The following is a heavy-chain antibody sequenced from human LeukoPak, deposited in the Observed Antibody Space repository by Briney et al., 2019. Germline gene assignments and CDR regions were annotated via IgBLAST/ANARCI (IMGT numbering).Heavy chain of an antibody. CDR2: ISGSGGST. CDR3: AKIYRTSSSCRLFDY. J-gene: IGHJ4*02. V-gene: IGHV3-23*01. CDR1: GFTFSSYW. D-gene: IGHD6-13*01. Sequence: GGSLRLSCAASGFTFSSYWMSWVRQAPGKGLEWVSAISGSGGSTYYADSVKGRFTISRDNSKNTLYLQMNSLRAEDTAVYYCAKIYRTSSSCRLFDYWGQGTLVTVSS.